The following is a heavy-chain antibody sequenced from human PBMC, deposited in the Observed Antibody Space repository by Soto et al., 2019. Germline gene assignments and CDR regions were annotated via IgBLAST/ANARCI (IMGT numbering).Heavy chain of an antibody. CDR3: AKDLRYCSSTSCYAAYYYYYYMDV. Sequence: GGSLRLSCAASGFTFSSYGMHWVRQAPGKGLEWVAVISYDGSNKYYADSVKGRFTISRDNSKNTLYLQMNSLRAEDTAVYYCAKDLRYCSSTSCYAAYYYYYYMDVWGKGTTVTVSS. V-gene: IGHV3-30*18. CDR2: ISYDGSNK. J-gene: IGHJ6*03. D-gene: IGHD2-2*01. CDR1: GFTFSSYG.